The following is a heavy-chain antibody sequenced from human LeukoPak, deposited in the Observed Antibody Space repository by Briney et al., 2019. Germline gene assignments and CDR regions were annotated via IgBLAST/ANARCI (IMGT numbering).Heavy chain of an antibody. V-gene: IGHV4-59*08. CDR3: ARGWGYLEY. J-gene: IGHJ4*02. Sequence: SETLSLTCTVSGGSISSNSWTWIRQPPGKGLEWIGSIFSGGSTDYNPSLKSRVTISVDTSKNQFSLNLSSVTAADTAVYYCARGWGYLEYRGQGTLVTVSS. D-gene: IGHD7-27*01. CDR1: GGSISSNS. CDR2: IFSGGST.